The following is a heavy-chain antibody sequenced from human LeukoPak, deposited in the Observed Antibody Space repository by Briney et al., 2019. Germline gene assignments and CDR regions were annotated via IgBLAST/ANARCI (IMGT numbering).Heavy chain of an antibody. CDR1: GFIFGDYG. J-gene: IGHJ3*01. D-gene: IGHD3-22*01. V-gene: IGHV3-9*01. Sequence: GRSLRLSCAASGFIFGDYGMYWVRQAPGKGLEWVSGINWNSDRIGYADSVKGRFTTSRDNAKNSLYMQMNSVRAEDTALYYCARASYYYDTSGLGAFDVWGQGTTVVVSS. CDR2: INWNSDRI. CDR3: ARASYYYDTSGLGAFDV.